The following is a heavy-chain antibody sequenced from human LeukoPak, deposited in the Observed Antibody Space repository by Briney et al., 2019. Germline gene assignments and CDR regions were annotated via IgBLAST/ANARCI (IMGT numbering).Heavy chain of an antibody. CDR3: AMTFDY. V-gene: IGHV3-9*01. CDR1: GFTFDDYA. Sequence: GGSLRLSCAASGFTFDDYAMHWVRQAPGKGLEWVPGISWNSGSIGYADSVKGRFTISRDNAKNSLYLQMNSLRAEDTAVYYCAMTFDYWGQGTLVTVSS. CDR2: ISWNSGSI. J-gene: IGHJ4*02.